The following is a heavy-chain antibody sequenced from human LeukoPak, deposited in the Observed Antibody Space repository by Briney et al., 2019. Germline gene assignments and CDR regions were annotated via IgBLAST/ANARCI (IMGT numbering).Heavy chain of an antibody. V-gene: IGHV4-34*01. CDR3: ARLNGGY. CDR2: INHSGST. CDR1: GGSFSGYY. Sequence: SETLSLTCAVYGGSFSGYYWSWIRQPPGKGLEWIGEINHSGSTNYNPSLRSRVTISVDRSKNQFSLKVRSVTAADTAVYYCARLNGGYWGQGTLVTVSS. D-gene: IGHD1-1*01. J-gene: IGHJ4*02.